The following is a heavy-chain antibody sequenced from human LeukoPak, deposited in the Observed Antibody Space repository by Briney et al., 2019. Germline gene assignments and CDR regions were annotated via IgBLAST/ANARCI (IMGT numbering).Heavy chain of an antibody. CDR1: AFTFSNYA. Sequence: WGSLRLSCAASAFTFSNYAMHWVRQAPGKGLECVAVVFFDGGTKYYADSVKGRFTISRDNAKNSLYLQMNSLRAEDTAVYYCARADDSSSGYFDYWGQGTLVTVSS. V-gene: IGHV3-30*04. CDR3: ARADDSSSGYFDY. D-gene: IGHD6-6*01. CDR2: VFFDGGTK. J-gene: IGHJ4*02.